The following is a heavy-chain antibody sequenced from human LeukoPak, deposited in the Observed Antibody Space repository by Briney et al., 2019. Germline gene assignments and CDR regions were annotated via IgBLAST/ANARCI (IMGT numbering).Heavy chain of an antibody. D-gene: IGHD6-13*01. Sequence: GGSLRLSCAASGFTLSTYWMRWVRQGPAKGLVWVSCINSDGSRTTYADSVKGRFTISRDNAKNTLYLQMNTLRVEDTAVYYCARGSWSAADTNIDYWGQGTLVTVSS. V-gene: IGHV3-74*01. CDR2: INSDGSRT. CDR3: ARGSWSAADTNIDY. J-gene: IGHJ4*02. CDR1: GFTLSTYW.